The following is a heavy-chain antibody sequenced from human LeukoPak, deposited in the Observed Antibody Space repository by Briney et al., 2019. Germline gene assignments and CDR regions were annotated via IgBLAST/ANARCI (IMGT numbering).Heavy chain of an antibody. D-gene: IGHD3-16*02. Sequence: GASVKVSCRASGYTFTSYDINWVRQATGQGLEWMGWMNPNSGNTGYAQKFQFRVTMTRNTSISTAYMELSRLRSEDTAVYYCARARGRYGGAALQYWGQGTLVTVSS. V-gene: IGHV1-8*01. CDR1: GYTFTSYD. CDR3: ARARGRYGGAALQY. J-gene: IGHJ4*02. CDR2: MNPNSGNT.